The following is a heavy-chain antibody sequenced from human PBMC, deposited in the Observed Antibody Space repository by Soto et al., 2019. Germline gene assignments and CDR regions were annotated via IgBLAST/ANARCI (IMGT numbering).Heavy chain of an antibody. CDR3: AKVLNEGPDY. J-gene: IGHJ4*02. CDR1: GFTFSSYG. D-gene: IGHD1-1*01. V-gene: IGHV3-30*18. CDR2: ISYDGSNK. Sequence: QVQLVESGGGVVQPGRSLRLSCAASGFTFSSYGMHWVRQAPGKGLEWVAVISYDGSNKYYADSVKGRFTISRDNSKNTLYLQMNSLRAEDTAVYYWAKVLNEGPDYWGQGTLVTVSS.